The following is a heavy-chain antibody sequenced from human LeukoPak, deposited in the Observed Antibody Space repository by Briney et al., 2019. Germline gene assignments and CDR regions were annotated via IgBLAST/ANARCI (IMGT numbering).Heavy chain of an antibody. CDR2: ISWNTSNI. D-gene: IGHD3-3*01. Sequence: GRSLRLSCAASGFTFDDYATHWVRRAPGKGLEWVSGISWNTSNINYADSVKGRFTISRDNAKNSLYLQMNSLRAEDTAVYYCARDRIYDFWSGYYYDTFDIWGQGTMVTVSS. J-gene: IGHJ3*02. V-gene: IGHV3-9*01. CDR3: ARDRIYDFWSGYYYDTFDI. CDR1: GFTFDDYA.